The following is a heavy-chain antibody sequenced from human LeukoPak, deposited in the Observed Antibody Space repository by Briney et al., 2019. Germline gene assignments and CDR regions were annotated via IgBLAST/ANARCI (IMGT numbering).Heavy chain of an antibody. D-gene: IGHD4-17*01. CDR3: ARLATVTRSNLPNYYYYYGMDV. Sequence: SETLSLTCAVYGGSFSGCYWSWIRQPPGKGLEWIGEINHSGSTNYNPSLKSRVTISVDTSKNQFSLKLSSVTAADTAVYYCARLATVTRSNLPNYYYYYGMDVWGQGTTVTVSS. J-gene: IGHJ6*02. CDR2: INHSGST. CDR1: GGSFSGCY. V-gene: IGHV4-34*01.